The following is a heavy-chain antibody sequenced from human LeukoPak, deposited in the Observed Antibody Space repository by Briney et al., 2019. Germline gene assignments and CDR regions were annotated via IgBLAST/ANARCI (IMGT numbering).Heavy chain of an antibody. D-gene: IGHD3-16*02. CDR1: GYTFTSYD. Sequence: GASVKVSCKASGYTFTSYDINWVRQATGQGLEWMGYMNPASGNTGYAQKFQGRVTTTTDTSISTAYMELSSLRSEDTAVYYCARVPREIASIWGQGTMVTVSS. CDR2: MNPASGNT. V-gene: IGHV1-8*01. CDR3: ARVPREIASI. J-gene: IGHJ3*02.